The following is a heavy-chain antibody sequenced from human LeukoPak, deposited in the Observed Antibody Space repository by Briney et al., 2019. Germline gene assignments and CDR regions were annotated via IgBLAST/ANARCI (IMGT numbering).Heavy chain of an antibody. CDR3: ARDEAYCGGDCYPAAFDI. J-gene: IGHJ3*02. D-gene: IGHD2-21*02. CDR2: INPNSGGT. CDR1: GYTFTGYY. V-gene: IGHV1-2*02. Sequence: ASAKVSCKASGYTFTGYYMHWVRQAPGQGLAWMGWINPNSGGTNYAQKFQGRVTMTRDTSISTAYMELSRLRSDDTAVYYCARDEAYCGGDCYPAAFDIWGQGTMVTVSS.